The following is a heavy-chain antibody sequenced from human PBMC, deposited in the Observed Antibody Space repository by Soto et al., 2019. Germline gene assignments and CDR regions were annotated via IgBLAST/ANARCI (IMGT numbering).Heavy chain of an antibody. CDR3: AKSGDRYYYDSSGYPTAPFDY. V-gene: IGHV3-30*18. Sequence: LRLSCAASGFTFSNYGMHWVRQAPGKGLEWVAVISYDGSNKNYADSVKGRFTISRDNSKNTLYLQMNSLRAEDTAVYYCAKSGDRYYYDSSGYPTAPFDYWGQGTLVTVSS. D-gene: IGHD3-22*01. J-gene: IGHJ4*02. CDR2: ISYDGSNK. CDR1: GFTFSNYG.